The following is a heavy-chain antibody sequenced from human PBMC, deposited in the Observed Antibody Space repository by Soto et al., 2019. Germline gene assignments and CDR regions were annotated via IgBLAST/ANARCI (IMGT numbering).Heavy chain of an antibody. CDR2: IYYSGST. CDR1: GGSISSGGYY. V-gene: IGHV4-31*03. Sequence: PSETLSLTCTVSGGSISSGGYYWSWIRQHPGKGLEWIGYIYYSGSTYYNPSLKSRVTISVDTSKNQFSLKLSSVTAADTAVYYCANGNWGSVFDYWGQGTLVTVSS. D-gene: IGHD7-27*01. J-gene: IGHJ4*02. CDR3: ANGNWGSVFDY.